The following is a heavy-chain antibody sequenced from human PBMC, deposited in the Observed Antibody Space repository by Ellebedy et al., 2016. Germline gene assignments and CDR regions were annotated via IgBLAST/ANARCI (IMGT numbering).Heavy chain of an antibody. Sequence: SLKISCAASGFTFDDYAMHWVRQAPGKGLEWVSGISWNSGSIGYADSVKGRFTISRDNAKNSLYLQMNSLRAEDTALYYCAKEPYSGSLDYWGQGTLVTVSS. J-gene: IGHJ4*02. CDR2: ISWNSGSI. CDR3: AKEPYSGSLDY. D-gene: IGHD1-26*01. V-gene: IGHV3-9*01. CDR1: GFTFDDYA.